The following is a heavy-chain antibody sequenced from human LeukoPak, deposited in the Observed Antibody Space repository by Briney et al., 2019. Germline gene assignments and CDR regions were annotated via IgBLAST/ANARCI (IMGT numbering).Heavy chain of an antibody. V-gene: IGHV4-59*01. CDR3: ARRYSYGMDYYFDY. CDR1: GGSISSYY. J-gene: IGHJ4*02. Sequence: SETLSLTCTVSGGSISSYYWSWIRQPPGKGLEWIGYIYYSGSTNYNPSLKSRVTISVDTSKNQFSLKLSSVTAADTAVYYCARRYSYGMDYYFDYWGQGTLVTVSS. CDR2: IYYSGST. D-gene: IGHD5-18*01.